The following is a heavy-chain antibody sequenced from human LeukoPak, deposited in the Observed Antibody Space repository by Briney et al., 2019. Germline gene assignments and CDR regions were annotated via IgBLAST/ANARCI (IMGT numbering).Heavy chain of an antibody. Sequence: SETLSITCAVYGGSFSGYYWSWIRQPPGKGLEWIGEINHSGSTNYNPSLKSRVTISVDTSKNQFSLKLSSVTAADTAVYYCARMAGPRPKRGYGNWFDPWGQGTLVTVSS. CDR2: INHSGST. V-gene: IGHV4-34*01. CDR1: GGSFSGYY. CDR3: ARMAGPRPKRGYGNWFDP. D-gene: IGHD5-18*01. J-gene: IGHJ5*02.